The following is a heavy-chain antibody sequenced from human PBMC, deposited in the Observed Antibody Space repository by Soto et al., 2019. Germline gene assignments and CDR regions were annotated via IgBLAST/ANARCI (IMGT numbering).Heavy chain of an antibody. CDR2: ISSSSSYI. D-gene: IGHD3-22*01. CDR3: ARGGGYYDSSGYYFDY. J-gene: IGHJ4*02. V-gene: IGHV3-21*01. Sequence: EVQLVESGGGLVKPGGSLRLSCAASGFTFSSYSMNWVRQAPGKGLEWVSSISSSSSYIYYADSVKGRFTISRDNAKNSLYLQMNSLRAEDTAVYYCARGGGYYDSSGYYFDYWGQGTLVTVSS. CDR1: GFTFSSYS.